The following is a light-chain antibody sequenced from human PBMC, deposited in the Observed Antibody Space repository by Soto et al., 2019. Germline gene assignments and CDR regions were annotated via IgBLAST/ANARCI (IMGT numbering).Light chain of an antibody. CDR2: RND. V-gene: IGLV1-47*01. J-gene: IGLJ1*01. CDR1: NSNIGTHY. CDR3: ATWDDSLSGFFV. Sequence: QSVLTQPPSASGTPGQRVTISCSGSNSNIGTHYVYWYQQLPGTAPKLLIHRNDQRPSGVPDRFSGSKSGTSASLAISGLRSEDEADYYCATWDDSLSGFFVFGSVTKLTVL.